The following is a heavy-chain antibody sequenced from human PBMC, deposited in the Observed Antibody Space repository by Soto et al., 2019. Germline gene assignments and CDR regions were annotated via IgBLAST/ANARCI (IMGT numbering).Heavy chain of an antibody. V-gene: IGHV3-48*01. Sequence: GGSLRLSCAASGFTFSSYSMNWVRQAPGKGLEWVSYISSSSSTIYYADSVKGRFTISRDNAKNSLYLQMKTLRAEDTGVYYCARVRLEYSNKPYFFDNWGRGTQVTVSS. J-gene: IGHJ4*02. CDR3: ARVRLEYSNKPYFFDN. CDR2: ISSSSSTI. CDR1: GFTFSSYS. D-gene: IGHD4-4*01.